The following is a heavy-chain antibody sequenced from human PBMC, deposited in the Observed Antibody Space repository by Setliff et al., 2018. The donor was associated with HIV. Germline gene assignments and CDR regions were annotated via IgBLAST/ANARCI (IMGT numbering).Heavy chain of an antibody. CDR3: ARDLPVSNWYRYGLDY. D-gene: IGHD6-13*01. CDR1: GFPFSTYA. CDR2: ISDSGDNT. J-gene: IGHJ4*02. V-gene: IGHV3-23*01. Sequence: PGGSLRLSCAASGFPFSTYAMNWVRQAPGKGLEWVSAISDSGDNTYYADSVKGRFTISRDNSRDTLYLQMNSLRVEDTAVYFCARDLPVSNWYRYGLDYWGQGTLVTVSS.